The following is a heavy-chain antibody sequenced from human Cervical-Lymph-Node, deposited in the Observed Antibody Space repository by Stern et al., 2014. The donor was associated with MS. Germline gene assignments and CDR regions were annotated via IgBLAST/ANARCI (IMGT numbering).Heavy chain of an antibody. CDR1: GFTLSSNW. Sequence: EVQLEESGGGLVQPGGSLRLSCAVSGFTLSSNWMHWVRQVPGKGLVWVSRINEDGSGTSYADSVRGRFTISRDTAKNTVYLQMNSLRAEDTAIYYCATIFDYWGQGTLVTVSS. J-gene: IGHJ4*02. CDR2: INEDGSGT. V-gene: IGHV3-74*02. CDR3: ATIFDY.